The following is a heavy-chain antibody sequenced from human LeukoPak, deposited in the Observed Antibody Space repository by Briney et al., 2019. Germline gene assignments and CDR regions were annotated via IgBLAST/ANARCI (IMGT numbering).Heavy chain of an antibody. V-gene: IGHV4-59*01. Sequence: NPSETLSLTCTASGGSISSYYWSWIRQPPGKGLEWTGYIYYSGSTNYNPSLKSRVTMSVDTSNNQFFLRLTSVTAADTAVYYGARGAGWYDYWGQGTLVTVSS. CDR2: IYYSGST. CDR3: ARGAGWYDY. CDR1: GGSISSYY. D-gene: IGHD6-19*01. J-gene: IGHJ4*02.